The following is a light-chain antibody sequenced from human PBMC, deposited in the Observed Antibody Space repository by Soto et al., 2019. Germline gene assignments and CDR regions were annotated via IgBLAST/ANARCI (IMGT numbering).Light chain of an antibody. J-gene: IGLJ1*01. CDR1: SSDVGNYNL. CDR3: CSYAGGNTYG. V-gene: IGLV2-23*01. Sequence: QSALTQPASVSGSPGQSITIFCTGTSSDVGNYNLVSWYQHHPGEAPQLIIYEGDKRPSGVSHRFSTSKSGNTASLTISELQAEDEADYYCCSYAGGNTYGFGTGTKVTVL. CDR2: EGD.